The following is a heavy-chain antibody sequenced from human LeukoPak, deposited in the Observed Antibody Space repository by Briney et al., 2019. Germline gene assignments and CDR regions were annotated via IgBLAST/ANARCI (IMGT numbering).Heavy chain of an antibody. J-gene: IGHJ4*02. Sequence: PGGSLRLSCTVSGFTVSSNSTSWVRQAPGKGLEWVSFIYSGSTHYSDSVKGRFTISRDNSKNTLYLQMNSLRADDTAVYYCARRAGAYSHPYDYWGQGTLVTVSS. CDR3: ARRAGAYSHPYDY. D-gene: IGHD4/OR15-4a*01. CDR1: GFTVSSNS. CDR2: IYSGST. V-gene: IGHV3-53*01.